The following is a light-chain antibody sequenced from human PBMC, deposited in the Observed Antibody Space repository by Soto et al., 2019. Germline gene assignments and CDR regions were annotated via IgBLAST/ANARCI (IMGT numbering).Light chain of an antibody. V-gene: IGKV3-20*01. CDR2: GAS. J-gene: IGKJ1*01. CDR1: QRVSSNF. CDR3: HHYDSSPWT. Sequence: EIVLTQSPGTLSLSPGERATLSCRASQRVSSNFLAWYQQKPGQAPRLLIDGASSRAIGIPDRFSGSGSGTDFTLTVSRLEPEDFAVYYCHHYDSSPWTFGQGTKVEIK.